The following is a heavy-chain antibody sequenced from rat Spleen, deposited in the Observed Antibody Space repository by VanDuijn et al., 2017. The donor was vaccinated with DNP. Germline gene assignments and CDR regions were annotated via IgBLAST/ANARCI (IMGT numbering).Heavy chain of an antibody. J-gene: IGHJ2*01. CDR1: GFTFSDYN. D-gene: IGHD5-1*01. Sequence: EVQLVASGGGLVQPGRSLKLSCAASGFTFSDYNMAWVRQAPKKGLEWVATILYDGSRTYYRDSVKGRFTISRDDAKSTLHLQMDSLRSEDTATYYCATSLTGRAWGQGVMVTVSS. V-gene: IGHV5S10*01. CDR3: ATSLTGRA. CDR2: ILYDGSRT.